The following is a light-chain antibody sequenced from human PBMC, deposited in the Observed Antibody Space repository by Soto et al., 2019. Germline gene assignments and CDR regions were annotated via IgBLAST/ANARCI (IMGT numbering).Light chain of an antibody. V-gene: IGKV1-5*01. CDR3: QQYNSYSLT. Sequence: DIQMTQSPSTLSASVGDRVTITCRASQSISSWLAWYQQKPGKAPKLLIYDASSLESGDPSRFRGSGSGTEFTLAISSLQPDDFASYYCQQYNSYSLTFGGGTKVEIK. CDR1: QSISSW. J-gene: IGKJ4*01. CDR2: DAS.